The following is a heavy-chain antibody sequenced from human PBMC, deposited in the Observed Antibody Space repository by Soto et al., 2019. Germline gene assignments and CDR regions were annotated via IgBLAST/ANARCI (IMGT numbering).Heavy chain of an antibody. D-gene: IGHD3-22*01. V-gene: IGHV3-11*01. CDR3: AKMSSENYYDPVFS. Sequence: QVQLVESGGGLVQTSESLRIACVASGFTFSDYYMIWVRQAPGKGLEWGSYISSSGNTIYYADSVKGRFTISRDNAKNSVYLQMNSLRAEDTALYFCAKMSSENYYDPVFSWGQGTLVTVSS. J-gene: IGHJ4*02. CDR2: ISSSGNTI. CDR1: GFTFSDYY.